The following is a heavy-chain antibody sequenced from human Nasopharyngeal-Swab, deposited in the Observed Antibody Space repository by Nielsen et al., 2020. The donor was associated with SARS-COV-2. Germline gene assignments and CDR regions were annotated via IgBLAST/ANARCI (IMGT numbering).Heavy chain of an antibody. CDR2: ISGSGDTT. CDR3: AKAPYLRGLDV. Sequence: GGSLRLSCAASGFTFSSYAMSWVCQAPGKGLEWVSIISGSGDTTYYADSVNDRFTISRDNSKNTLYLQMNSLRVEDTAVYYCAKAPYLRGLDVWGQGTTVTVSS. D-gene: IGHD2-21*01. J-gene: IGHJ6*02. CDR1: GFTFSSYA. V-gene: IGHV3-23*01.